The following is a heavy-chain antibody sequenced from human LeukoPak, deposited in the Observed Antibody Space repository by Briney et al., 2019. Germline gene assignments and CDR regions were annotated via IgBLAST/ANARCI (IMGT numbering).Heavy chain of an antibody. Sequence: PGGSLRLSCAASGFTFSTYAMRWVRQAPGKGPEWVSAISAGGATIYYADSVKGRFTISRDNSKNTLYLQINSLRAEDTAVYYCTKDSGGTYFYYYYYMDVWGKGTTVTVSS. V-gene: IGHV3-23*01. CDR2: ISAGGATI. D-gene: IGHD1-26*01. CDR3: TKDSGGTYFYYYYYMDV. J-gene: IGHJ6*03. CDR1: GFTFSTYA.